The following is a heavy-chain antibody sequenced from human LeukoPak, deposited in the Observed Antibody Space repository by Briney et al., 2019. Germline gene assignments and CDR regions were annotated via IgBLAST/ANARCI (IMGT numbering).Heavy chain of an antibody. D-gene: IGHD6-19*01. Sequence: ASVKVSCKTSGYTFTNYEINWVRQATGQGVEWMGWMNPKSGDTVYSQKFQGRVTMTRDTSISTAYMELSSLRSDDTAVYYCARASRSRGWYLGAFDMWGQGTMVTVSS. V-gene: IGHV1-8*01. CDR2: MNPKSGDT. J-gene: IGHJ3*02. CDR1: GYTFTNYE. CDR3: ARASRSRGWYLGAFDM.